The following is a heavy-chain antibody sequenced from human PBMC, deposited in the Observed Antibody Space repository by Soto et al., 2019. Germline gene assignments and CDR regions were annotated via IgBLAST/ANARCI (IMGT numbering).Heavy chain of an antibody. Sequence: QVQLVQSGAEVKKPGASVKVSCKASGYTFTSYYMHWVRQAPGQGLEWMGIINPSGGSTSYAQKFQGRVTMTRDTSTSTVYMELSSLRSEDTAVYYCASLRSGTRYAFDIWGQGTMVTVSS. CDR3: ASLRSGTRYAFDI. D-gene: IGHD1-1*01. CDR2: INPSGGST. J-gene: IGHJ3*02. V-gene: IGHV1-46*03. CDR1: GYTFTSYY.